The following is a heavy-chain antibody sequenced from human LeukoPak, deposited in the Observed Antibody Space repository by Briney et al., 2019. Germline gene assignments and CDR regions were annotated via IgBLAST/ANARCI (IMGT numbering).Heavy chain of an antibody. Sequence: ASVKVSCKASGYTFTSYAMHWVRQAPGQRLEWMGWINAGNGNTKYSQKFQGRVTITTDESTSTAYMELSSLRSEDTAVYYCASVQLAHYYYYYMDVWGKGTTVTVSS. CDR3: ASVQLAHYYYYYMDV. D-gene: IGHD6-13*01. V-gene: IGHV1-3*01. J-gene: IGHJ6*03. CDR2: INAGNGNT. CDR1: GYTFTSYA.